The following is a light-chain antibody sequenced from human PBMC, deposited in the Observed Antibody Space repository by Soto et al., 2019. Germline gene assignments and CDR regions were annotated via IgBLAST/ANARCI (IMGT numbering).Light chain of an antibody. V-gene: IGLV1-51*01. CDR1: SSNIGHNY. CDR2: DND. J-gene: IGLJ1*01. Sequence: QSVLTQPLSVSAAPGQKVTISCSGSSSNIGHNYVFWYQQFPGTAPKLLISDNDKRPSGIPDRFSGSRSGTSATLGITGLQTEDEADYYCATWDTGLSAGVFGTGTKVTVL. CDR3: ATWDTGLSAGV.